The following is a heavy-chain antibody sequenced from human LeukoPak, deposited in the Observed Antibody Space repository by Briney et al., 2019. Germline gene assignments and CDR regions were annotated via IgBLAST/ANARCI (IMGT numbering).Heavy chain of an antibody. CDR3: ARNIYGSGSYSDY. Sequence: PSETLSLTCTVSGGSISGHYWSWIRQPPGKGLEYIGDISYSGSTNYNPSLKSRVTVSVDTSNYQFSLKLNSVTAADTAVYYCARNIYGSGSYSDYWGQGTPVTVSS. CDR1: GGSISGHY. D-gene: IGHD3-10*01. V-gene: IGHV4-59*11. CDR2: ISYSGST. J-gene: IGHJ4*02.